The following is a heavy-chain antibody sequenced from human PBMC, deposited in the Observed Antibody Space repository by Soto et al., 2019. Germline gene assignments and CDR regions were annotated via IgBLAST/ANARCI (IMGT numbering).Heavy chain of an antibody. CDR1: GGSISSGNYY. J-gene: IGHJ6*02. CDR3: ARVEQYLIRGYYFYGMDV. CDR2: IYHSGST. Sequence: SETLSLTCTVSGGSISSGNYYWSWIRQPPGKGLEYIGFIYHSGSTCYNPSLKSRVSISIEMSKNQYFLTVNSVTAADTAVYYCARVEQYLIRGYYFYGMDVWGQGTTVTVSS. V-gene: IGHV4-30-4*01. D-gene: IGHD6-13*01.